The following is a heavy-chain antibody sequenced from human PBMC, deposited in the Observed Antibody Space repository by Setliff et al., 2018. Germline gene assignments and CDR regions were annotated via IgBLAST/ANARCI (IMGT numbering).Heavy chain of an antibody. V-gene: IGHV1-18*01. CDR1: GFRFTNFG. Sequence: ASVKVSCKTSGFRFTNFGFSWVRQAPGQGLEWLGSISPYSGNTNYPQWLQDRVTMTMDTSTSTVYMELRSLRSDDTAVYYCARSSAPSVVLAADFDFWGLGTPVTVSS. CDR3: ARSSAPSVVLAADFDF. CDR2: ISPYSGNT. J-gene: IGHJ4*02. D-gene: IGHD3-3*01.